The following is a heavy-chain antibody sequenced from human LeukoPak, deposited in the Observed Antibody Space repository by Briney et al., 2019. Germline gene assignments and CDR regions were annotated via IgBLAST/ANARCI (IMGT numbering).Heavy chain of an antibody. Sequence: PGGSLRLSCAASGFTVSSNYMSWVRQAPGKGLEWVSVIYSGGSTYYADSVKGRFTISRDNSKNTLYLQMNSLRAEDAAVYYCARDVPNSYGDYYFDYWGQGTLVTVSS. CDR1: GFTVSSNY. CDR2: IYSGGST. D-gene: IGHD4-17*01. V-gene: IGHV3-53*01. CDR3: ARDVPNSYGDYYFDY. J-gene: IGHJ4*02.